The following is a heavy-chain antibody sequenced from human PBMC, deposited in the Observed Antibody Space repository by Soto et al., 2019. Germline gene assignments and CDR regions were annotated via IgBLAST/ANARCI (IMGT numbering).Heavy chain of an antibody. Sequence: PSETLSLTCTVSGGSISSGGYYWSWIRQHPGKGLEWIGYIYYSGSTYYNPSLKSRVTISVDTSKNQFSLKLSSVTAADTAVYYCGRHAYDYIWGSYRSVDYWGQGTLVNVSS. CDR3: GRHAYDYIWGSYRSVDY. CDR1: GGSISSGGYY. D-gene: IGHD3-16*02. J-gene: IGHJ4*02. V-gene: IGHV4-31*03. CDR2: IYYSGST.